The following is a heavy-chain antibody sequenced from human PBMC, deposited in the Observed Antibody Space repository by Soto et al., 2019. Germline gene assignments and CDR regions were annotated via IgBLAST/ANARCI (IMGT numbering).Heavy chain of an antibody. CDR2: IFYDGYT. D-gene: IGHD6-13*01. J-gene: IGHJ4*02. Sequence: PSETLSLTCTVSGDSISGSPYFWGWIRQPPGKRLEWIGSIFYDGYTLYTPSLRSRVTISVDTSKNQFSLKLASVAAADTATYFGARLQAAVPHYRREGPLVTVPP. V-gene: IGHV4-39*01. CDR1: GDSISGSPYF. CDR3: ARLQAAVPHY.